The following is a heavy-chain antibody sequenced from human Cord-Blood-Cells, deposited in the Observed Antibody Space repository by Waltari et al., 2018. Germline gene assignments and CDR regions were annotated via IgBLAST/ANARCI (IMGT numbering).Heavy chain of an antibody. CDR3: ARGTQGSSSPTDY. J-gene: IGHJ4*02. Sequence: QVQLQESGPALVKPSQTLSLTCTVSGGSISSGGYYWTWIRQHPGKGLEWIGYIYYSGSTYYNPSLKSRVTISVDTSKNQFSLKLSSVTAADTAVYYCARGTQGSSSPTDYWGQGTLVTVSS. CDR2: IYYSGST. CDR1: GGSISSGGYY. D-gene: IGHD6-6*01. V-gene: IGHV4-31*03.